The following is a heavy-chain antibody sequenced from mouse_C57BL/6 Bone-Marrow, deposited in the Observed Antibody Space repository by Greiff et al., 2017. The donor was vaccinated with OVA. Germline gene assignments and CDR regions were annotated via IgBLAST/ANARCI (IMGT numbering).Heavy chain of an antibody. CDR1: GYTFTSYW. CDR2: IHPSDSDT. J-gene: IGHJ3*01. V-gene: IGHV1-74*01. CDR3: AMGYYGSSYVWFAY. D-gene: IGHD1-1*01. Sequence: VQLKQPGAELVKPGASVKVSCKASGYTFTSYWMHWVKQRPGQGLEWIGRIHPSDSDTNYNQKFKGKATLTVDKSSSTAYMQLSSLTSEDSAVYYCAMGYYGSSYVWFAYWGQGTLVTVSA.